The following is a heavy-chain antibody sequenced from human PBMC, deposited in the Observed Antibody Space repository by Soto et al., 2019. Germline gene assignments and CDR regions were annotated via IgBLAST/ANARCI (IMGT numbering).Heavy chain of an antibody. CDR3: ALTRRSSLLEVAGPGFEY. CDR2: LSYEGSEE. CDR1: GFNFGVFG. V-gene: IGHV3-30*03. D-gene: IGHD6-19*01. Sequence: GSLRLSCAASGFNFGVFGMHWVRQAPGKGLEWLSVLSYEGSEEYYADSVRGRFTISRDNSKNTLFLQMDSLRVDDTGVYYCALTRRSSLLEVAGPGFEYWGQGTLVTVSS. J-gene: IGHJ4*02.